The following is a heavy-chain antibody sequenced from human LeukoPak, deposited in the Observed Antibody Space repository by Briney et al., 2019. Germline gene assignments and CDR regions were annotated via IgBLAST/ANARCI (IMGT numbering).Heavy chain of an antibody. D-gene: IGHD5-24*01. V-gene: IGHV4-59*01. CDR2: IYYSGTT. J-gene: IGHJ4*02. Sequence: SETLSLTCTVSGGSISSYYWNWIRQPPAKGLEWIGYIYYSGTTNYNPSLKSRVSMSVDTSKNQFSLKLSSVTAADTAVYYCARRGGDGYSNYYFDYWGQGTLVTVSS. CDR3: ARRGGDGYSNYYFDY. CDR1: GGSISSYY.